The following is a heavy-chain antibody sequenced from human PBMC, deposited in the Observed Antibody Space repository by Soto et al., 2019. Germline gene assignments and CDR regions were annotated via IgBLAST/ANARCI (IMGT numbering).Heavy chain of an antibody. CDR1: GGSIISSSYY. V-gene: IGHV4-39*01. CDR2: IYYSGST. Sequence: SETLSLTCTVSGGSIISSSYYWGLIRQPPGKGLEWIGSIYYSGSTYYNPSLKSRVTISVDTSKNQFSLKLSSVTAADTAVYYCASFRNPPYYDFWSGYLPGVFDYWGQGTLVTVSS. CDR3: ASFRNPPYYDFWSGYLPGVFDY. D-gene: IGHD3-3*01. J-gene: IGHJ4*02.